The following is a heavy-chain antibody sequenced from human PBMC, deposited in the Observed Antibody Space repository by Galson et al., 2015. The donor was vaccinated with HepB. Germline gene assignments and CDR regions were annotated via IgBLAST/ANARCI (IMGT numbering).Heavy chain of an antibody. D-gene: IGHD6-13*01. J-gene: IGHJ6*02. CDR1: GGSLSGYY. CDR2: INHSVTT. CDR3: ARGFGIAAAGPYGMDV. Sequence: ETLSLTCAVYGGSLSGYYWSWVRQPPGKGLEWIGEINHSVTTNYNPSLKSRVTISVDTSKNQFSLKLSSMTAADTAVYYCARGFGIAAAGPYGMDVWGQGTTVTVSS. V-gene: IGHV4-34*01.